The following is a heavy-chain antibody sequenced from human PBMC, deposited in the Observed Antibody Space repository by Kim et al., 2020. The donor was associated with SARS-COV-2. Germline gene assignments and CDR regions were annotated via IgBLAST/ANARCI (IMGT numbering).Heavy chain of an antibody. CDR1: GFTFSSYA. J-gene: IGHJ4*02. V-gene: IGHV3-30-3*01. Sequence: GGSLRLSCAASGFTFSSYAMHWVRQAPGKGLEWVAVISYDGSNKYYADSVKGRFTISRDNSKNTLYLQMNSLRAEDTAVYYCASSAVDTAMPPLYWGQGTLVTVSS. CDR2: ISYDGSNK. D-gene: IGHD5-18*01. CDR3: ASSAVDTAMPPLY.